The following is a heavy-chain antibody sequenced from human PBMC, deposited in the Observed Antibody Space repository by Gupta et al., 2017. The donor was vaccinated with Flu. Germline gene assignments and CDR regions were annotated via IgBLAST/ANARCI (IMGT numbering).Heavy chain of an antibody. CDR2: INPDGSST. CDR1: GFTFSSSY. Sequence: EMQLVESGGDLVQPGGSLRLSCAASGFTFSSSYLQWVRQAPGKGLVCASRINPDGSSTTYAESVKGRFTISRDNAKKTLYLQMNSLVDDDTAVYYCATVTSGCWGQGTLVTVSS. V-gene: IGHV3-74*03. CDR3: ATVTSGC. J-gene: IGHJ4*02. D-gene: IGHD4-17*01.